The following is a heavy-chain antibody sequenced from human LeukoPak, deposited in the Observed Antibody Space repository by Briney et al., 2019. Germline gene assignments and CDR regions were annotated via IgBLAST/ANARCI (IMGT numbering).Heavy chain of an antibody. D-gene: IGHD5-18*01. J-gene: IGHJ4*02. V-gene: IGHV3-7*01. CDR2: IKKDGREK. CDR3: ARVGYSYGYYYFDY. CDR1: GFTFSNYW. Sequence: GGSLRLSCAASGFTFSNYWMSWVRQAPGKGLEWVANIKKDGREKYYVDSVKGRFTISRDNAKNSLYLQMSSLRAEDTAVYYCARVGYSYGYYYFDYWGQGTLVTVSS.